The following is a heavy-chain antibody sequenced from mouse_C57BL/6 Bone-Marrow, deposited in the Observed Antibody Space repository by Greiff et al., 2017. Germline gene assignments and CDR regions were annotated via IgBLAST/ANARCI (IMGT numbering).Heavy chain of an antibody. V-gene: IGHV5-4*01. Sequence: EVQRVESGGGLVKPGGSLKLSCAASGFTFSSYAMSWVRQTPEKRLEWVATISDGGSYTYYPDNVKGRFTISRDNAKNNLYMQMSHLKSEDTAMYYCAREGGITTVAPWYFDVWGTGTTVTVSS. CDR3: AREGGITTVAPWYFDV. D-gene: IGHD1-1*01. CDR2: ISDGGSYT. J-gene: IGHJ1*03. CDR1: GFTFSSYA.